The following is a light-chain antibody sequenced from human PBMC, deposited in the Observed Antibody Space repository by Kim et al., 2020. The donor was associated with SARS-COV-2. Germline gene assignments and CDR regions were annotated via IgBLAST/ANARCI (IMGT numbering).Light chain of an antibody. CDR3: AAWDDSLSGWV. V-gene: IGLV1-47*01. J-gene: IGLJ3*02. CDR1: KSNIGSNF. CDR2: RDD. Sequence: ELTQPPSASGTPGQRVTISCPGSKSNIGSNFVYWYQQLPRMSPKLLIYRDDQRPSGVPDRFSGSKSGTSASLAISGLRSEDEADYYCAAWDDSLSGWVFGGGTQLTVL.